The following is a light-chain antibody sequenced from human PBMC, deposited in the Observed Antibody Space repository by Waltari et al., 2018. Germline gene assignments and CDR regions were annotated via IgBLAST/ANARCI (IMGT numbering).Light chain of an antibody. CDR2: YKSDSDK. Sequence: QAVLTQPSSLSASPGASASLTCTLRSGINVGTYRIYWYQQKPESPPQYLLRYKSDSDKQQGSGVPSRFSVSKDASANAGILLFSGLQSEDEADYYCMIWHSSAYVFGGGTKLTVL. V-gene: IGLV5-45*03. J-gene: IGLJ3*02. CDR3: MIWHSSAYV. CDR1: SGINVGTYR.